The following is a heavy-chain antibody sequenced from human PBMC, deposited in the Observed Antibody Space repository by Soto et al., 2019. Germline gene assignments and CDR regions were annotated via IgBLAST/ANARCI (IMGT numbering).Heavy chain of an antibody. CDR3: AKAIENYSTGYYKPFYYFGVDV. D-gene: IGHD3-22*01. Sequence: LRLSCAASGFTFGSYGMHWVRQAPGKGLEWVAGISYDGSKKYYGESVKGRFTISSDNSKNTLYLQMNSLRVEDTAVYYCAKAIENYSTGYYKPFYYFGVDVWGQGTTVTVSS. CDR2: ISYDGSKK. J-gene: IGHJ6*02. V-gene: IGHV3-30*18. CDR1: GFTFGSYG.